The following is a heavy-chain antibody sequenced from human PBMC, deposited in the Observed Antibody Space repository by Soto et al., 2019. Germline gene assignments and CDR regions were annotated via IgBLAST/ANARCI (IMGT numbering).Heavy chain of an antibody. CDR3: ARRCSGGSCYNDDY. CDR1: GGSISSSSYY. V-gene: IGHV4-39*01. CDR2: IYYSGST. J-gene: IGHJ4*02. Sequence: PSETLSLTCTVSGGSISSSSYYWGWIRQPPGKGLEWIGSIYYSGSTYYNPSLKSRVTISVDTSKNQFSLKLSSMTAADTAVYYCARRCSGGSCYNDDYWGQGTLVTVSS. D-gene: IGHD2-15*01.